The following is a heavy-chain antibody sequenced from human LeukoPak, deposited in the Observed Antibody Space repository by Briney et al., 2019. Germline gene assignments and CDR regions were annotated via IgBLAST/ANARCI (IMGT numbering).Heavy chain of an antibody. J-gene: IGHJ4*02. CDR2: ISAYNGNT. Sequence: ASMKVFCKASGYTFTSYGISWVRQAPGQGLEWMGWISAYNGNTNYAQKLQGRVTMTTDTSTSTAYMELRSLRSDDTAAYYCAREGDYGDPPGYWGQGTLVTVSS. CDR3: AREGDYGDPPGY. CDR1: GYTFTSYG. V-gene: IGHV1-18*01. D-gene: IGHD4-17*01.